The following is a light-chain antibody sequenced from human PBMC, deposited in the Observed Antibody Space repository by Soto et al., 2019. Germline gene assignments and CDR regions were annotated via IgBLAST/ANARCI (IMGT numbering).Light chain of an antibody. CDR2: EVS. V-gene: IGLV2-14*01. CDR3: GSYTSASTLV. J-gene: IGLJ1*01. CDR1: SSDVGGYSY. Sequence: QSVLTQPAFVSGSPGQSITISCTGTSSDVGGYSYVSWYQHPPGKAPKLMISEVSNRPSGVSNRFSGSKSGNTASLTISGLQAEDEADYYCGSYTSASTLVFGTGTKVTVL.